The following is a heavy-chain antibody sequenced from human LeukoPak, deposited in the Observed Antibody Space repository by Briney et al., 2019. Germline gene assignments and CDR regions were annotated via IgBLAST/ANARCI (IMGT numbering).Heavy chain of an antibody. J-gene: IGHJ4*02. CDR2: IYYSGST. Sequence: SQTLSLTCTVSGGSISSGGYYWSWIRQHPGKGLEWIGYIYYSGSTYYNPSLKSRVTISVDTSKNQFSLKLSSVTAADTAIYYCGRLAREGYYDSTGYNFDDWGQGTLVSVSS. D-gene: IGHD3-22*01. CDR1: GGSISSGGYY. CDR3: GRLAREGYYDSTGYNFDD. V-gene: IGHV4-31*03.